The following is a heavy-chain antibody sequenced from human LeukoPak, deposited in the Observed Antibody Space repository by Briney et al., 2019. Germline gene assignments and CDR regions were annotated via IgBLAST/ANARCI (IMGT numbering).Heavy chain of an antibody. CDR2: MNPNSGNT. Sequence: ASVKVSCKASGYTFTSYDINWVRQATGQGLEWMGWMNPNSGNTGYAQKFQGRVTMTRNTSISTAYMELSSLRSEDTAVYYCARGPYYDFWGGYLECWFDPWGQGTLVTVSS. V-gene: IGHV1-8*01. J-gene: IGHJ5*02. D-gene: IGHD3-3*01. CDR3: ARGPYYDFWGGYLECWFDP. CDR1: GYTFTSYD.